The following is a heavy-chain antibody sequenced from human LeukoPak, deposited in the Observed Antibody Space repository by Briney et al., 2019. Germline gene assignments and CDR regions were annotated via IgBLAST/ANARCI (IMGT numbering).Heavy chain of an antibody. CDR2: INPNSGGT. V-gene: IGHV1-2*02. CDR3: ARRQKHAVVTSLGAFDI. J-gene: IGHJ3*02. D-gene: IGHD4-23*01. CDR1: GYTFTGYY. Sequence: ASVKVSCKASGYTFTGYYMHWVRQAPGQGLEWMGWINPNSGGTNYAQKFQGRVTMTRDTSISTAYMELSRLRSDDTAVYYCARRQKHAVVTSLGAFDIWGQGTMVTVSS.